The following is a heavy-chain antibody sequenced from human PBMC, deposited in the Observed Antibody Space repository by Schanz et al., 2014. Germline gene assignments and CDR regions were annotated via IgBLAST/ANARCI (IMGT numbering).Heavy chain of an antibody. J-gene: IGHJ4*02. Sequence: EVQLVESGGGLVQPGGSLRLSCAASGFTVSKNYMSWVRQAPGKGLEWVSYISFSGNTIYYADSVKGRFTISRDNSKNTLYLQINNLRAEDTAVYYCAYYDVLTGFDYWGQGTQVTVSS. CDR1: GFTVSKNY. CDR2: ISFSGNTI. D-gene: IGHD3-9*01. CDR3: AYYDVLTGFDY. V-gene: IGHV3-23*04.